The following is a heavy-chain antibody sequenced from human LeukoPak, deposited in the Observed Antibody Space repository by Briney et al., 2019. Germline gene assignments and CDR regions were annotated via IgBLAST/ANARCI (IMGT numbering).Heavy chain of an antibody. Sequence: ASVKVSCKASGYAFTSYYMHWVRQAPGQGLEWMGMINPSGGSTSYVQKFQGRVTMTRDTSTSTVYMELSSLRSEDTAVYYCARDQHIVVVIAPDYYIDVWGTGTTVTVSS. D-gene: IGHD2-21*01. CDR2: INPSGGST. V-gene: IGHV1-46*01. CDR1: GYAFTSYY. CDR3: ARDQHIVVVIAPDYYIDV. J-gene: IGHJ6*03.